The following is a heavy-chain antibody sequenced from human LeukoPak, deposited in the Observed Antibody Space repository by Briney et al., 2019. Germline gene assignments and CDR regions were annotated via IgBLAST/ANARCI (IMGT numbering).Heavy chain of an antibody. D-gene: IGHD3-22*01. V-gene: IGHV4-61*08. CDR3: ARTNYYDTPDAFDI. CDR2: ISYSGST. Sequence: SETLSLTCTVSGGSISISGYYWSWIRQPPGKGLEWIGYISYSGSTNYNPSLKSRVSISTDTSKNQFSLKLSSVTAADTAVYYCARTNYYDTPDAFDIWGQGTMVTVSS. CDR1: GGSISISGYY. J-gene: IGHJ3*02.